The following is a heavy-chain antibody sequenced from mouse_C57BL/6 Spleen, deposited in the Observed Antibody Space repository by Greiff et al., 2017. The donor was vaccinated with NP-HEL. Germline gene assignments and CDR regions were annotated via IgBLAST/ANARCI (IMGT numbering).Heavy chain of an antibody. J-gene: IGHJ2*01. V-gene: IGHV1-81*01. CDR3: ARSRDGYYEGDYFDY. CDR2: IYPRSGNT. D-gene: IGHD2-3*01. CDR1: GYTFTSYG. Sequence: VKLQQSGAELARPGASVKLSCKASGYTFTSYGISWVKQRTGQGLEWIGEIYPRSGNTYYNEKFKGKATLTADKSSSTAYMELRSLTSEDSAVYFCARSRDGYYEGDYFDYWGQGTTLTVSS.